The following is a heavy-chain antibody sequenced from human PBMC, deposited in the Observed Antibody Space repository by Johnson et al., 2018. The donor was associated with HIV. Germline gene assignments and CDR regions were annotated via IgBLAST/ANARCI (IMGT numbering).Heavy chain of an antibody. V-gene: IGHV3-30*04. J-gene: IGHJ3*01. CDR2: TSYDEIKK. CDR1: GFTFDDYA. Sequence: QVQLVESGGGLVQPGRSLRLSCAASGFTFDDYAMHWVRQAPGKGLEWVAVTSYDEIKKNYADSVKGRFTISRDNSKNTLYLQMNSLRIEDTAVYYCARDRFGSGRPNAFDLWGQGTMVTVSS. CDR3: ARDRFGSGRPNAFDL. D-gene: IGHD3-10*01.